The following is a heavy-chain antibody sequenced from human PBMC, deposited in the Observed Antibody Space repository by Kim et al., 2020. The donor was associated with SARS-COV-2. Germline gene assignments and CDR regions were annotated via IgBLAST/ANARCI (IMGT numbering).Heavy chain of an antibody. Sequence: ASVKVSCKASGYTFTSYAMNWVRQANGQGLEWMGWINTNTGNPTYAQGFTGRFVFSLDTSVSTAYLQISSLKAEDTAVYYCAKGGPITPLGYFDYWGQGTLVTVSS. V-gene: IGHV7-4-1*02. CDR1: GYTFTSYA. J-gene: IGHJ4*02. CDR3: AKGGPITPLGYFDY. D-gene: IGHD3-16*01. CDR2: INTNTGNP.